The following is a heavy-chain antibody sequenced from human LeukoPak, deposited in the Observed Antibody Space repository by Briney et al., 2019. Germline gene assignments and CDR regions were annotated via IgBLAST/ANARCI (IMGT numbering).Heavy chain of an antibody. CDR2: ISGSGGST. V-gene: IGHV3-23*01. CDR1: GFTFSSYA. D-gene: IGHD3-9*01. J-gene: IGHJ5*02. Sequence: GGSLRLSCAASGFTFSSYAMSWVRQAPGKGPEWVSAISGSGGSTYYADSVKGRFTISRDNSKNTLYLQMNSLRAEDTAVYYCAKDRELTGWFDPWGQGTLVTVSS. CDR3: AKDRELTGWFDP.